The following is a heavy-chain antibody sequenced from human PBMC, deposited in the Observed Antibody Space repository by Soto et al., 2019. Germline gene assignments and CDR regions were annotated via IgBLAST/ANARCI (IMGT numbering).Heavy chain of an antibody. CDR2: IYNDGSNE. CDR1: GFVFSDYG. V-gene: IGHV3-33*01. D-gene: IGHD2-21*02. CDR3: ARDRWRRLGGDF. Sequence: QVQLLESGGGVVQPGRSLRLSCTASGFVFSDYGMHWFRQAPGKGLEWVAVIYNDGSNEYYGDSVKGRFTISRDNSQNTLYLQMNILRAVDTGVYYCARDRWRRLGGDFWGQGTLVTVSS. J-gene: IGHJ4*02.